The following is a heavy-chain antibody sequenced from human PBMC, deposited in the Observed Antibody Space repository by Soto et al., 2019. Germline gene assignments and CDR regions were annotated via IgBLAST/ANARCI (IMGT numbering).Heavy chain of an antibody. V-gene: IGHV4-39*01. CDR3: ARRNWFYFDY. Sequence: QLQLQESGPGLVKPSETLSLTCTVSGGSISSSSYYWGWIRQPPGKGLEWIGSIASSGSTYYKPSLKRRPAMSVDTSKHQFSRKLSSVTAADPAVYYCARRNWFYFDYWGQGTLVTVSS. D-gene: IGHD3-9*01. CDR2: IASSGST. CDR1: GGSISSSSYY. J-gene: IGHJ4*02.